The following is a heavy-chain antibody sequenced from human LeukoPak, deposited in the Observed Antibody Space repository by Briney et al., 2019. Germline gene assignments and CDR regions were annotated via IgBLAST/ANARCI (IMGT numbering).Heavy chain of an antibody. V-gene: IGHV4-39*01. CDR2: IYYSGST. CDR1: GGSISSSSYY. Sequence: PSETLSLTCTVSGGSISSSSYYWGWIRQPPGKGLEWIGSIYYSGSTYYNPSLKSRVTISVDTSKNQFSLKLSSVTAADTAVYYCARRTPNWNYRWDYFDYWGQGTLVTVSS. CDR3: ARRTPNWNYRWDYFDY. D-gene: IGHD1-7*01. J-gene: IGHJ4*02.